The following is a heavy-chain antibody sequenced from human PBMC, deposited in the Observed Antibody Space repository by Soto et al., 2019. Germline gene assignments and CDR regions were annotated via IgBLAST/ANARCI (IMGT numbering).Heavy chain of an antibody. CDR1: GGTFSSYA. V-gene: IGHV1-69*13. D-gene: IGHD6-19*01. CDR3: AKMAAYRSGWYLVY. Sequence: SVKVSCKASGGTFSSYAISWVRQAPGQGLEWMGGIIPIFGTANYAQKFQGRVTITADESTSTAYMELSSLRSEDTAVYYCAKMAAYRSGWYLVYWGQGTLVTVSS. CDR2: IIPIFGTA. J-gene: IGHJ4*02.